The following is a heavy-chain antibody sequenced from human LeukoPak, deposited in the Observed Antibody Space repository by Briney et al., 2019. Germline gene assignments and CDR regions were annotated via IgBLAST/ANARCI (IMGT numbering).Heavy chain of an antibody. J-gene: IGHJ4*02. CDR1: GYTFTGYY. Sequence: GASVKVSCKASGYTFTGYYMHWVRQAPGQGLEWMGRINPNSGGTNYAQKFQGRVTMTRDTSISTAYMELSRLRSDDTAVYYCARDLARDYGGNSRGGDSDYWGQGTRVTVSS. D-gene: IGHD4-23*01. V-gene: IGHV1-2*06. CDR3: ARDLARDYGGNSRGGDSDY. CDR2: INPNSGGT.